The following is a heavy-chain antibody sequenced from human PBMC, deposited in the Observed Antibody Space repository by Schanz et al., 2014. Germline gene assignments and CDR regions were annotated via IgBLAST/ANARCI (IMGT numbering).Heavy chain of an antibody. CDR3: ARGRTFDY. J-gene: IGHJ4*02. CDR1: GYTFTSDS. V-gene: IGHV1-46*01. CDR2: INPSGGST. Sequence: QVQLLQSGAEVKKPGASVKVSCKASGYTFTSDSMHWVRQAPGQGLEWMGMINPSGGSTTYAQKFRGRVTMTRNTSMSTAYIELHILTSEDTAVYYCARGRTFDYWGQGTLVNVSS.